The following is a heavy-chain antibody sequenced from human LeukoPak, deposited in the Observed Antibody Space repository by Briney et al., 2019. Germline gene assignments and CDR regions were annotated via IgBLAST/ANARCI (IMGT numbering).Heavy chain of an antibody. V-gene: IGHV3-64*01. CDR2: ISSNGGST. D-gene: IGHD3-10*01. CDR1: GFTFSSYA. Sequence: GGSLRLSCAASGFTFSSYAMHWVRQAPGKGLEYVSAISSNGGSTYYANSVKGRFTISRDNSKNTLYLQMGSLRAEDMAVYYCARGSNYYGSGSYYPPWYNWFDPWGQGTLVTVSS. J-gene: IGHJ5*02. CDR3: ARGSNYYGSGSYYPPWYNWFDP.